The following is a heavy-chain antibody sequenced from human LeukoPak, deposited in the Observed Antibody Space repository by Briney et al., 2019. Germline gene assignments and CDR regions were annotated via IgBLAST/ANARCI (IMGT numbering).Heavy chain of an antibody. Sequence: GGSRRLSCAASGFTFSSYAMSWVRQAPGKGLEWVSAISGSGGSTYYADSVKGRFTISRDNSKNTLYLQMNSLRAEDTAVYYCVTPKTIVVVINDDFDYWGQGTLVTVSS. CDR2: ISGSGGST. V-gene: IGHV3-23*01. CDR3: VTPKTIVVVINDDFDY. D-gene: IGHD3-22*01. CDR1: GFTFSSYA. J-gene: IGHJ4*02.